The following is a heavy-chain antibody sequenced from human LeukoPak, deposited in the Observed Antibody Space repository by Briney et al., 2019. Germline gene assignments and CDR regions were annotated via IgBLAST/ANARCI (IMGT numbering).Heavy chain of an antibody. CDR3: ATAGNYRFDY. V-gene: IGHV3-74*01. Sequence: GGSLRLSCAGSGFTFSNTWMHWVRQAPGEGLVWVSRIDSDGSTINYADSVKGRFTISRDNARNTLYLQMNSLRVEDTALYFCATAGNYRFDYWGQGTLVTVSS. CDR2: IDSDGSTI. D-gene: IGHD1-7*01. J-gene: IGHJ4*02. CDR1: GFTFSNTW.